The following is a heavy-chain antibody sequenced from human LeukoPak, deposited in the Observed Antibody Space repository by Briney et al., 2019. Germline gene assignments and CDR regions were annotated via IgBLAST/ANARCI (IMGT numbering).Heavy chain of an antibody. V-gene: IGHV1-69*13. CDR3: ARDYCSGGSCSDAFDI. CDR2: IIPIFGTA. Sequence: GASVKVSCKASGGTFSSYAISWVRQAPGQGLEWMGGIIPIFGTANYAQKFQGRVTITADESTSTAYMELSSLRSEDTAVYYCARDYCSGGSCSDAFDIWGQGTMVTVSS. CDR1: GGTFSSYA. D-gene: IGHD2-15*01. J-gene: IGHJ3*02.